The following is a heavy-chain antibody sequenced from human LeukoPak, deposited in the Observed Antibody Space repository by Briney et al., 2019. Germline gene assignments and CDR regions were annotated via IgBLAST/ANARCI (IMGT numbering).Heavy chain of an antibody. CDR2: SSWNSGSI. J-gene: IGHJ4*02. V-gene: IGHV3-9*01. D-gene: IGHD3-22*01. CDR3: ARDTDSSGFDY. Sequence: SVSLSCAAYGFTFDYYDLHWVRQAPGQGLEWVTGSSWNSGSIGYAKAVKGRFTISRDNDKNSLYLQMNSLRAEDTAVYYCARDTDSSGFDYWGQGTLVTVSS. CDR1: GFTFDYYD.